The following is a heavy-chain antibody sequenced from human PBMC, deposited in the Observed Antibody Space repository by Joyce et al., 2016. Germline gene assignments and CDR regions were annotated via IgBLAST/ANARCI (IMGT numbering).Heavy chain of an antibody. Sequence: EVQLLESGGGLVQPGGSLRLSGAASGFTFSGYAVTWVRQAPGKGLEWVSAISGSGGSTYYADSVKGRFTISRDNSKNTLYLQMNSLRAEDTAVYYCAKAVMYYYDSSGYYFDYWGQGALVTVSS. CDR3: AKAVMYYYDSSGYYFDY. CDR2: ISGSGGST. D-gene: IGHD3-22*01. J-gene: IGHJ4*02. V-gene: IGHV3-23*01. CDR1: GFTFSGYA.